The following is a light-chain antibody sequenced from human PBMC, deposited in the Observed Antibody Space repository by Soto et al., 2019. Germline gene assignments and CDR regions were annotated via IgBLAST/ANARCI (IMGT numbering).Light chain of an antibody. V-gene: IGLV2-14*01. Sequence: QSALTQPASVSGSPGQSITISCTGTASDVGAYDYVSWYQQHPGTAPKLMIYEVTNRPSGVSDRFSGSKSGNTASLSISGLQADDEADYYCGSYSSDNTYVFGTGTQVTVL. CDR2: EVT. CDR1: ASDVGAYDY. J-gene: IGLJ1*01. CDR3: GSYSSDNTYV.